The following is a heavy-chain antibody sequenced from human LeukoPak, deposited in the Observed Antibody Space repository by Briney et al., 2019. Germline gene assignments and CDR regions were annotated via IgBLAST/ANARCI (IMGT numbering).Heavy chain of an antibody. D-gene: IGHD3-10*02. CDR2: ISASADNI. CDR3: AKRPAAVRGVIPYVDY. Sequence: PGGSLRLSCAASGFMFRSSSMSWVRQVPGTGLESVSTISASADNIYYADSVKGRFTISRDNSKNTLFLQMNSLRAEDTAIYYCAKRPAAVRGVIPYVDYWGQGTLVTVSS. V-gene: IGHV3-23*01. CDR1: GFMFRSSS. J-gene: IGHJ4*02.